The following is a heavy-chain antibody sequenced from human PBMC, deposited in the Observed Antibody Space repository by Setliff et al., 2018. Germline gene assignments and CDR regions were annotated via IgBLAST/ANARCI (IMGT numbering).Heavy chain of an antibody. J-gene: IGHJ4*02. CDR3: ARGASWNSAVAGPFYCEY. V-gene: IGHV1-69*05. Sequence: SVKVSCKASGGTFNSYGVTWVRQAPGQGLEWMGGTIPILGTAHYAQKFQGIVTITTDESTSTAYMELTSLRSEDTAVYYCARGASWNSAVAGPFYCEYWGQGTMVTVSS. D-gene: IGHD6-19*01. CDR2: TIPILGTA. CDR1: GGTFNSYG.